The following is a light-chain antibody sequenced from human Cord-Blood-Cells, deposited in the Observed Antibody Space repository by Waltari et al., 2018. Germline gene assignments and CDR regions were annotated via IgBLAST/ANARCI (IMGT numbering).Light chain of an antibody. J-gene: IGKJ1*01. CDR2: KAS. CDR3: QQYNSYSPT. V-gene: IGKV1-5*03. Sequence: DIQMTQSPSTLSASVGDRVTITCRASQSISSWFAWYQQKPGKAPKLLIYKASILESGLPSRFSGSVSGTEFTLTISSLQPDDFATYYCQQYNSYSPTFGQGTKVEIK. CDR1: QSISSW.